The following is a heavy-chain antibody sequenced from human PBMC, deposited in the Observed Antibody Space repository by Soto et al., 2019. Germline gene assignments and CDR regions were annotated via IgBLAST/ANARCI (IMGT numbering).Heavy chain of an antibody. J-gene: IGHJ2*01. CDR3: ARDPGGTSNDWYFDL. CDR1: GGSISSCGNY. CDR2: IYYSGST. Sequence: QVQLQESGPGLVKPSQTLSLTCTVSGGSISSCGNYWSWIRPHPGKGLEWIGYIYYSGSTYYNPSLKSRITISVDTSKNQFSLKLSSVTAADTAVYYCARDPGGTSNDWYFDLWGRGTLVTVSS. D-gene: IGHD2-15*01. V-gene: IGHV4-31*03.